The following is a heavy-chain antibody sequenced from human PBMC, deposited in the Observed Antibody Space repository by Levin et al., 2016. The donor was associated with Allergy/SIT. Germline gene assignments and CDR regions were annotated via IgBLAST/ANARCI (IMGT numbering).Heavy chain of an antibody. CDR3: AKHDYGDYESHPAAGFAY. CDR1: GFTLSTYG. CDR2: ISYDGRNK. V-gene: IGHV3-30*18. J-gene: IGHJ4*02. Sequence: GESLKISCAASGFTLSTYGMHWVRQAPGKGLEWVAVISYDGRNKYYADSVKGRFTISRDNSKNTLYLQMNSLRTEDTAVYYCAKHDYGDYESHPAAGFAYWGQGTLVTVSS. D-gene: IGHD4-17*01.